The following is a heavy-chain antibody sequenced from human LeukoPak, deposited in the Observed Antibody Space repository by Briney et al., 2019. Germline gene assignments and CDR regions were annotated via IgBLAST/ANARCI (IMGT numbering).Heavy chain of an antibody. CDR2: ISGSGGST. Sequence: GGSLRLSCAASGFTFSSYAMSWVRQAPGKGLEWVSAISGSGGSTYYADSVKGRFTISRDNSKNTLYLQMNSLRADDTAVYYCAKRSTGYYGGGYYYYMDVWGKGTTVTISS. CDR1: GFTFSSYA. V-gene: IGHV3-23*01. CDR3: AKRSTGYYGGGYYYYMDV. J-gene: IGHJ6*03. D-gene: IGHD3-9*01.